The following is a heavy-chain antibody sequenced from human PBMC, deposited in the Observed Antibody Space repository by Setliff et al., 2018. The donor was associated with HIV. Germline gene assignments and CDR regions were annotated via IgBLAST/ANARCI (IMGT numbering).Heavy chain of an antibody. CDR2: ISAYNGNT. J-gene: IGHJ3*02. CDR1: GYTFGSHG. CDR3: ARLASGGWPLEVFDI. V-gene: IGHV1-18*01. Sequence: GASVKVSCKTSGYTFGSHGISWVRQAPGQGLEYLGWISAYNGNTNYAQKVQGRITMTTDASTSTVDMELRSLTSDDTAVYYCARLASGGWPLEVFDIWGQGTMVTVSS. D-gene: IGHD2-15*01.